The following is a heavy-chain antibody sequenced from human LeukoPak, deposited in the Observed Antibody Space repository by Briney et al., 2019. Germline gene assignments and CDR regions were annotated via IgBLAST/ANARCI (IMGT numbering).Heavy chain of an antibody. V-gene: IGHV3-21*01. CDR1: GFTFSSYS. Sequence: GGSLRLSCAASGFTFSSYSMNWVRQAPGKGLEWVSFISSSSSYIYYVDSMKGRFTISRDNARNSLYLQMNSLRAEDTAVYYCARRGTIAVPVFWFDPWGQGTLVIVSS. D-gene: IGHD6-19*01. CDR2: ISSSSSYI. J-gene: IGHJ5*02. CDR3: ARRGTIAVPVFWFDP.